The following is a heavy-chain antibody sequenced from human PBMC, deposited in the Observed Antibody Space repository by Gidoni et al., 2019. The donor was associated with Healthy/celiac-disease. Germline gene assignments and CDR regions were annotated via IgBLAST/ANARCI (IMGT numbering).Heavy chain of an antibody. D-gene: IGHD4-17*01. V-gene: IGHV4-31*03. CDR1: AGSISRGGYY. Sequence: QVQLQESCPGLVKPSQTLSLTCTVSAGSISRGGYYWRWIRQHPGKGLEWIGYIYYSGSTYYNPSRKSRVTISVDTSKNQFSLKLSSVTAADTAVYYCARGNYGDYTYYFDYWGQGTLVTVSS. CDR3: ARGNYGDYTYYFDY. J-gene: IGHJ4*02. CDR2: IYYSGST.